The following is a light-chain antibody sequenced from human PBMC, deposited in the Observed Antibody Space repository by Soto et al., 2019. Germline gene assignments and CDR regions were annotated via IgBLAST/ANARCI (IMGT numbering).Light chain of an antibody. V-gene: IGKV3-15*01. Sequence: EIVMTQSPATLSVSPGERATLSCRASQSVSSNLAWYQQKPGQAPRLLIYGASTRATGSPARFSGSGSGTEFTLTISSLQSEDCAIYYCQQYNPWPPLTFGGGTKVEIK. J-gene: IGKJ4*01. CDR1: QSVSSN. CDR3: QQYNPWPPLT. CDR2: GAS.